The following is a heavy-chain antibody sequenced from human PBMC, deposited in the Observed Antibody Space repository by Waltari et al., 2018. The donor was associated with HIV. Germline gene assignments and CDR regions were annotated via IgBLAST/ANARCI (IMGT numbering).Heavy chain of an antibody. Sequence: QVQLQQWGAGLLKPSETLSLTCAVYGGSFSGYYWSWIRQPPGKGLEWIGEINHSGSTNYNPSLKSRVTISVDTSKNQFSLKLSSVTAADTAVYYCARVSDTVTTGATLGGYWGQGTLVTVSS. V-gene: IGHV4-34*01. CDR3: ARVSDTVTTGATLGGY. CDR2: INHSGST. CDR1: GGSFSGYY. J-gene: IGHJ4*02. D-gene: IGHD4-17*01.